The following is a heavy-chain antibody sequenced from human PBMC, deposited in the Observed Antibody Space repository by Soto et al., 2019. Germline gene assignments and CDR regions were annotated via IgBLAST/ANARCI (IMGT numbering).Heavy chain of an antibody. Sequence: GVLRLSCAASGISTSSYWMGWVRQAPGRGLEWVASIKKGGSEKYYMDSLKGRFTISRDNALNSLYLQMNSLRAEDTAVYFCVTGYHSDYWGQGTLVTVSS. CDR1: GISTSSYW. CDR3: VTGYHSDY. CDR2: IKKGGSEK. D-gene: IGHD5-18*01. J-gene: IGHJ4*02. V-gene: IGHV3-7*03.